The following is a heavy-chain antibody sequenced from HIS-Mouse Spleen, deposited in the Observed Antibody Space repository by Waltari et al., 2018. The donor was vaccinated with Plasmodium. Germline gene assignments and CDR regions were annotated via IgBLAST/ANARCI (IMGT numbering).Heavy chain of an antibody. CDR1: VGPISSGRYY. Sequence: QLQLQESRPGLVKPSETLSLTCTVSVGPISSGRYYWGWIRQPPGKGLEWIGSIYYSGSTYYNPSLKSRVTISVDTSKNQFSLKLSSVTAADTAVYYCARRGGSYYYFDYWGQGTLVTVSS. CDR3: ARRGGSYYYFDY. CDR2: IYYSGST. V-gene: IGHV4-39*01. D-gene: IGHD1-26*01. J-gene: IGHJ4*02.